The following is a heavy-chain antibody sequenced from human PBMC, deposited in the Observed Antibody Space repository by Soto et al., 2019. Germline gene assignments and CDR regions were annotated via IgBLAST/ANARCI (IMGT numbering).Heavy chain of an antibody. CDR1: GVSIDSYY. CDR2: IYYNGNT. D-gene: IGHD4-17*01. V-gene: IGHV4-59*01. J-gene: IGHJ4*02. CDR3: ARGDDYGVPCQY. Sequence: QVQLQESGPGLVKPSETLSLTCTVSGVSIDSYYWSWIRQAPGKGLEWIGYIYYNGNTNYNPSLRSLVTISLDTSKNQFSLRLTSVTAADTAVYYCARGDDYGVPCQYWSQGTLVTVSS.